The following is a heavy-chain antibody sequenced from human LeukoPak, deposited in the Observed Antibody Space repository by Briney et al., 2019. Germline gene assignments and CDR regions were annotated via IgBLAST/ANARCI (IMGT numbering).Heavy chain of an antibody. J-gene: IGHJ4*02. CDR2: IKSDGSRT. D-gene: IGHD3-22*01. Sequence: GGSLRLSCAASGFTLSSCWMHWVRQAPGKGLVWVSRIKSDGSRTTYADSVKGRFTISRDNAKNTLYLQMNSLRAEDTAVYYCARDPDLSGYSFFDYWGQGTLVTVSS. CDR3: ARDPDLSGYSFFDY. V-gene: IGHV3-74*03. CDR1: GFTLSSCW.